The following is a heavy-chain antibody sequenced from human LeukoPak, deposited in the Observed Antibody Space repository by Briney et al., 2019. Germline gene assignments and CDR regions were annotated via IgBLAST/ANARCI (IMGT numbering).Heavy chain of an antibody. V-gene: IGHV4-30-4*01. CDR3: ARSAFYCSSTSCYAGYYYYYGMDV. D-gene: IGHD2-2*01. Sequence: SQTLSLTCTVSGGSISSGDYYWSWIRQPPGKGLEWIGYIYYSGSTYFNPSLKSRVTISVDTSKNQFSLKLSSVTAADTAVYYCARSAFYCSSTSCYAGYYYYYGMDVWGQGTTVTVSS. CDR1: GGSISSGDYY. CDR2: IYYSGST. J-gene: IGHJ6*02.